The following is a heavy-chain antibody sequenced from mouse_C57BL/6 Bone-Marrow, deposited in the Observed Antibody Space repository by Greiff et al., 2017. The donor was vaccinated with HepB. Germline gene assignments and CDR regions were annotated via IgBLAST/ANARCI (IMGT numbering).Heavy chain of an antibody. D-gene: IGHD2-4*01. V-gene: IGHV1-69*01. CDR3: ARRRRHDYLYAMDY. J-gene: IGHJ4*01. Sequence: QVQLQQPGAELVMPGASVKLSCKASGYTFTSYWMHWVKQRPGQGLEWIGEIDPSDSYTNYNQKFKGKSTLTVDKSSSTAYMQLSSLTSEDSAVYYCARRRRHDYLYAMDYWGQGTSVTVSS. CDR1: GYTFTSYW. CDR2: IDPSDSYT.